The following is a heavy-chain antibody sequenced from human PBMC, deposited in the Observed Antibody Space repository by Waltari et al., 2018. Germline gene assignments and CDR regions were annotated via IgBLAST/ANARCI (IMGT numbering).Heavy chain of an antibody. CDR3: SREALVGTNTIVDY. Sequence: QVHLEQSGSDLKRPGASVRISCLTSGYTFTDYAINWVRQPPGQGLQWLGWVNTQTGNPTYAQGLSRRFVCCVDTSVATAYLQIDSLTTSDSAVYFCSREALVGTNTIVDYWGRGTLVTV. CDR2: VNTQTGNP. D-gene: IGHD1-26*01. J-gene: IGHJ4*02. CDR1: GYTFTDYA. V-gene: IGHV7-4-1*01.